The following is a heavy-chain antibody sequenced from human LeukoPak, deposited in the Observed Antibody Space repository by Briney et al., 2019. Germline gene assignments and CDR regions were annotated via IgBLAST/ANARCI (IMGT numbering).Heavy chain of an antibody. V-gene: IGHV1-46*01. CDR1: GYTFTSYY. D-gene: IGHD1-7*01. CDR3: ARGDWNFGAFDS. CDR2: INPSGGGT. Sequence: ASVKVSCKASGYTFTSYYMHWVRQAPGQGLEWMGIINPSGGGTSYAQKFQGRVSMTWATSTTTAYMELSSLRSEDAAVYYCARGDWNFGAFDSWGQGTMVTVSS. J-gene: IGHJ3*02.